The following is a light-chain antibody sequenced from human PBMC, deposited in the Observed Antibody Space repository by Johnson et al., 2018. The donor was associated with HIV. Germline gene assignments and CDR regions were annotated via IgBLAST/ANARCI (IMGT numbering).Light chain of an antibody. CDR1: SSNIGNNY. CDR3: GTWDSSLSAGV. CDR2: ENN. V-gene: IGLV1-51*02. Sequence: QSVSTQPPSVSVAPGQKVTISCSGSSSNIGNNYVSWYQQLPGTAPKLLIYENNKRPSGIPDRFSGSKSGTSATLGITGLQTGDEADYYCGTWDSSLSAGVCGTGTKVTVL. J-gene: IGLJ1*01.